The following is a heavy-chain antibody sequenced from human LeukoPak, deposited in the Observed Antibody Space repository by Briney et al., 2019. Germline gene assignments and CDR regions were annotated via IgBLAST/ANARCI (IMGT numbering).Heavy chain of an antibody. V-gene: IGHV4-59*01. CDR2: IYYSGST. CDR1: GGSISSYY. CDR3: ARVRGAAFDI. Sequence: PSETLSLTCTVSGGSISSYYWSWIRQPPGKGLEWIGYIYYSGSTSYNPSLKSRVTISVDTSKNQFSLKLSSVTAADTAVYYCARVRGAAFDIWGQGTMVTVSS. J-gene: IGHJ3*02. D-gene: IGHD3-10*01.